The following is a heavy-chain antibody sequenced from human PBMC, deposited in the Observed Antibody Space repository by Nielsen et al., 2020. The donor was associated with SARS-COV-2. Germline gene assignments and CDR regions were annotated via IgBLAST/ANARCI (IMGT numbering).Heavy chain of an antibody. CDR3: AGHPYYYYGMDV. J-gene: IGHJ6*02. Sequence: GESLKISCAASGFTFRSFGMHWVRQAPGEGLEWVAFIWYDGSNKYYADSVKGRFTISRDNSKNTLYLQMNSLRAEDTAVYYCAGHPYYYYGMDVWGQGTTVTVSS. CDR2: IWYDGSNK. V-gene: IGHV3-30*02. CDR1: GFTFRSFG.